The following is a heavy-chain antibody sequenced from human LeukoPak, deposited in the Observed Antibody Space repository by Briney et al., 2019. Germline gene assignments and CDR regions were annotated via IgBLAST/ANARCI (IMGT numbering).Heavy chain of an antibody. V-gene: IGHV4-59*08. CDR1: GGSFISDY. D-gene: IGHD6-19*01. CDR2: VYYSGST. J-gene: IGHJ4*02. Sequence: SETLSLTCTVSGGSFISDYWNWIRRPPGKGLEWIGYVYYSGSTNYNPSLKSRVTISLDTSKNQFSLKLSSVTAADTAVYYCARGISVGDNSGYDYWGQGTLVTVSS. CDR3: ARGISVGDNSGYDY.